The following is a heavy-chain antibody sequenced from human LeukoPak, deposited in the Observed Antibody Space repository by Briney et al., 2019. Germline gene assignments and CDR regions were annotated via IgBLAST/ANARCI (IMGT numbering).Heavy chain of an antibody. CDR2: MNNDGRVI. D-gene: IGHD3-16*01. J-gene: IGHJ4*02. CDR1: GFTFNTYW. CDR3: AREFEATGFWALDY. Sequence: AGSLSLSCRVSGFTFNTYWMHWVRQAPGKGLEWVSRMNNDGRVISYADSVKGRFTISRDNAKNTLYLQMNSLRAEDTAVYYCAREFEATGFWALDYWGQGTLVTASS. V-gene: IGHV3-74*01.